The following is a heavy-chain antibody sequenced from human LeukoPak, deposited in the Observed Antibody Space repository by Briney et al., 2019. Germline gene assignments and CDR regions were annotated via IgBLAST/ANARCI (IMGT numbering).Heavy chain of an antibody. J-gene: IGHJ4*02. V-gene: IGHV4-59*01. CDR2: IYYSGST. CDR3: AGWLQTLGFDY. Sequence: PSETLSLTCTVSGGSISSYCWSWLRQPPGKGLEWIGYIYYSGSTNYNPSLKSRVTISVDTSKNQFSLKLSSVTAADTAVYYCAGWLQTLGFDYWGQGTLVTVSS. CDR1: GGSISSYC. D-gene: IGHD5-24*01.